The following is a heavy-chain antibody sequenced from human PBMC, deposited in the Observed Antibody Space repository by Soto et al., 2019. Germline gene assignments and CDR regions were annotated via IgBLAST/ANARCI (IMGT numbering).Heavy chain of an antibody. CDR1: GFSFSDYG. CDR3: ARGWFRSGGDFDS. D-gene: IGHD6-19*01. CDR2: IWYDGSQK. V-gene: IGHV3-33*01. Sequence: QVQLVESGGGMGQPGRSLRLSCAASGFSFSDYGMHWVRQAPGKGLEWVAVIWYDGSQKYYTDSVRGRFTISRDNSKNTLYLQMNSLRAEDTAVYYCARGWFRSGGDFDSWGQGALVSVSS. J-gene: IGHJ4*02.